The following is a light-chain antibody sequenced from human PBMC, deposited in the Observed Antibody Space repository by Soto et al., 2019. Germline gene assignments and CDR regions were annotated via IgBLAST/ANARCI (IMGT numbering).Light chain of an antibody. V-gene: IGLV4-69*01. J-gene: IGLJ1*01. CDR1: SGHSSYA. CDR2: LNSDGSH. Sequence: QLVLTQSPSASASLGASVKLTCTLSSGHSSYAIAWHQQQPEKGPRYLMKLNSDGSHSKGDGIPDRFSGSSSGAERYLTISSLQSEDEADYYCQNWGTGIHDVFGTGTKLTVL. CDR3: QNWGTGIHDV.